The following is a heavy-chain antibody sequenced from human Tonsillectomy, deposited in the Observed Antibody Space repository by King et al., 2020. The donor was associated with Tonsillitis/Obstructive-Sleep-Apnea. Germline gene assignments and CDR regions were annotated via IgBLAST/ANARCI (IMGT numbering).Heavy chain of an antibody. CDR3: ARDMVLEAGGDAFAI. CDR1: GGSISSYY. J-gene: IGHJ3*02. Sequence: QLQESGPGLVKPSETLSLTCTVSGGSISSYYWSWIRQPPGKGLEWIGYIYYSGSANYNPSLKSRVTMSVERAKHKFTLKLSCVTAADTAVYYCARDMVLEAGGDAFAIWGQGTMVTVSS. V-gene: IGHV4-59*01. CDR2: IYYSGSA. D-gene: IGHD2-8*01.